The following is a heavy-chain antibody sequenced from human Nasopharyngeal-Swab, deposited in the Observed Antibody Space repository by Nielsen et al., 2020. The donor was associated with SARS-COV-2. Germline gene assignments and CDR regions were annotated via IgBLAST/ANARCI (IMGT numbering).Heavy chain of an antibody. CDR1: GFTFSSYA. CDR3: ARPLGSDDAFDI. CDR2: ISYDGSNK. D-gene: IGHD7-27*01. Sequence: SCAASGFTFSSYAMPWVRQAPGKGLEWVAVISYDGSNKYYADSVKGRFTIPRDNSKNTLYLQMNSLRAEDTAVYYCARPLGSDDAFDIWGQGTMVTVSS. J-gene: IGHJ3*02. V-gene: IGHV3-30*04.